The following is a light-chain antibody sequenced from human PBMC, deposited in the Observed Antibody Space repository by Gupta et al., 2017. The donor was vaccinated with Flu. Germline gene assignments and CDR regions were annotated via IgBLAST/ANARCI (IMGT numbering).Light chain of an antibody. V-gene: IGLV3-19*01. CDR3: NCRAYTGNHHSV. CDR2: AKN. Sequence: SSELTHDPAVSVALGQTVRITCQGDSLRNSYASWYQKQPGQDPPLAIEAKNIRTSGIPDRFSFSSSRDSNSSTLTGAQAEDEADDDYNCRAYTGNHHSVFGGGTKLTVL. J-gene: IGLJ2*01. CDR1: SLRNSY.